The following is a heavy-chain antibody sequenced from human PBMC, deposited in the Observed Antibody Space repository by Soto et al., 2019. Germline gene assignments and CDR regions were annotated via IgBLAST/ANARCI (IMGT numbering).Heavy chain of an antibody. J-gene: IGHJ4*02. CDR1: GGTFSNYA. V-gene: IGHV1-69*12. Sequence: QVRLVQSGAEVKKPGSSVKVSCKASGGTFSNYAINWVRQAPGQGLEWMGGIILPFGTANYAQKFQGRVTITADESLTTADMELSGLRSEDTAVYYFARGPDFASYFDYWGQGTLVTVSS. CDR3: ARGPDFASYFDY. CDR2: IILPFGTA.